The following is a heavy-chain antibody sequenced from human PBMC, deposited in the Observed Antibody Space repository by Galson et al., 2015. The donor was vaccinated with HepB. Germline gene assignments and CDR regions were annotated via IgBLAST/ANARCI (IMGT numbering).Heavy chain of an antibody. J-gene: IGHJ4*02. CDR3: ARGRFFCGSTTYCYKHAYSFDC. CDR1: GFALSNFG. CDR2: SSGSGSTT. V-gene: IGHV3-23*01. D-gene: IGHD2-15*01. Sequence: SMRLSCAPSGFALSNFGMSWGRQAPGKWREGGPSSSGSGSTTYNADFAKRGLTISRDKCKDTLSLQMSRPRVDDTAVYYCARGRFFCGSTTYCYKHAYSFDCWGRGTLVTVSS.